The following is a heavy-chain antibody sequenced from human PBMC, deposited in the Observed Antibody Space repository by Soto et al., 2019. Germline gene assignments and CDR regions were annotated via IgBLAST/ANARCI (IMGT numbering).Heavy chain of an antibody. D-gene: IGHD6-13*01. CDR2: VIPIFGTA. V-gene: IGHV1-69*06. CDR1: GCTLNRHS. J-gene: IGHJ5*02. CDR3: ARIIAAAIIPSFDT. Sequence: SVKVSCKTSGCTLNRHSSTLVRQAPGQGLEWMGAVIPIFGTANYAQKFQGRVTMTADISTSTAYMELRSLRSDDTAVYYCARIIAAAIIPSFDTWGQGTLVTVSS.